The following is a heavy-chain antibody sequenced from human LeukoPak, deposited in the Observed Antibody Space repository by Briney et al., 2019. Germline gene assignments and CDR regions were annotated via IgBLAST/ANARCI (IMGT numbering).Heavy chain of an antibody. V-gene: IGHV3-74*01. J-gene: IGHJ4*02. CDR3: ARELPREVTLDY. CDR2: INTDGTVT. Sequence: PGGSLRLSCAASGFTFSKYWMLWVRQAPGKGLESVSRINTDGTVTTYADSVKGRFTVSRDNADNTMFLQMNSVRDEDTAVYYCARELPREVTLDYWGQGTLVTVSS. CDR1: GFTFSKYW. D-gene: IGHD2-21*02.